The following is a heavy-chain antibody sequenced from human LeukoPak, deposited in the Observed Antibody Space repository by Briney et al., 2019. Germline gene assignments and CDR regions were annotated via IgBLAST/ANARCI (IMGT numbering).Heavy chain of an antibody. V-gene: IGHV3-21*01. CDR1: GFTFSSYS. Sequence: PGGSLRLSCAASGFTFSSYSMIWVRQAPGKGLEWVSSISSSSSYIYYADSVKGRFTISRDNAKKLLYLQMNSLRAEDTAVYYCARAGSITEGFDYWGQGTLVTVSS. D-gene: IGHD3-10*01. J-gene: IGHJ4*02. CDR3: ARAGSITEGFDY. CDR2: ISSSSSYI.